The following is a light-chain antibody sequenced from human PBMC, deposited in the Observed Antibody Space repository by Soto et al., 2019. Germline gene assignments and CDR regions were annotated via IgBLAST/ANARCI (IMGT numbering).Light chain of an antibody. V-gene: IGKV3-20*01. J-gene: IGKJ1*01. CDR2: GAS. CDR3: QHYGSSSRT. Sequence: IVLAQTPSTLSLSPGERATLSCRASQSVSSSYLAWYQQKPGQAPRLLIYGASSRATGIPDRFSGSGSGTDFTLTISRLEPEDFAVYYCQHYGSSSRTFGQGTKVDIK. CDR1: QSVSSSY.